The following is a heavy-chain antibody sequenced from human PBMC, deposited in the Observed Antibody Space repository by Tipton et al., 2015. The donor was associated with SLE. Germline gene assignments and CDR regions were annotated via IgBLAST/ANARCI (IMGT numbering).Heavy chain of an antibody. D-gene: IGHD1/OR15-1a*01. J-gene: IGHJ4*02. V-gene: IGHV4-34*01. Sequence: TLSLTCAVYGGSFSGYYWSWIRQSPGKGLEWIGEISHSGSTYYNPSLKSRVTISVDTSKNQFSLKLSSVTAADTAVYYCARGDLTNWINNPFDSWGQGTLVTVSS. CDR1: GGSFSGYY. CDR3: ARGDLTNWINNPFDS. CDR2: ISHSGST.